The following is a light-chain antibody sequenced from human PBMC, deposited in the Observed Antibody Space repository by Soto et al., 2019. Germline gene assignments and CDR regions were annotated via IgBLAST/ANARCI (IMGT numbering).Light chain of an antibody. CDR2: DAS. Sequence: DIQMTKSPSTLSASVGDRVTITCRASQSISSWLAWYQQKPGKAPKLLIYDASSLESGVPSRFSGSGSGTEFTLTISSLQPDDFATYYCQHYNSYLTWTFGQGTKV. J-gene: IGKJ1*01. CDR3: QHYNSYLTWT. CDR1: QSISSW. V-gene: IGKV1-5*01.